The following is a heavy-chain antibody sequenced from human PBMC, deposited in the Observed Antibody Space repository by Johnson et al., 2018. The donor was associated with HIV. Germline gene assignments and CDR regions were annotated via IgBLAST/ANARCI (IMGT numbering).Heavy chain of an antibody. CDR1: AFTFSNYA. V-gene: IGHV3-30*18. CDR2: ISYSGSDT. J-gene: IGHJ3*01. D-gene: IGHD5-18*01. Sequence: QVQLVESGGGVVQPGRSLRLACAASAFTFSNYAMHWVRQAPGKGLEWVAFISYSGSDTYYVDSVKGRFTVSRDNSENTLFLQMNSLRDEDTAVYYWAKERTGMVTPFDAWGQGTRVTVSS. CDR3: AKERTGMVTPFDA.